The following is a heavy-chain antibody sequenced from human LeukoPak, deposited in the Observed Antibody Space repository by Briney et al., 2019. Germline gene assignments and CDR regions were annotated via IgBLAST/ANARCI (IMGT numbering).Heavy chain of an antibody. Sequence: ASVKVSCKASGGTFSSYAISWVRQAPGQGLEWMGGIIPIFGTANYAQKFQGRVTITADESTSTAYMELSSLRSEDTAVYYCARGRLRYFDWLSPYYFDYWGQGTLVTVSS. CDR1: GGTFSSYA. CDR3: ARGRLRYFDWLSPYYFDY. V-gene: IGHV1-69*01. J-gene: IGHJ4*02. D-gene: IGHD3-9*01. CDR2: IIPIFGTA.